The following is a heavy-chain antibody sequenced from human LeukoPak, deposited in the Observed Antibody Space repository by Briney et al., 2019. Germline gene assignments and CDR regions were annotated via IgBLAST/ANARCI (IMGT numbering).Heavy chain of an antibody. D-gene: IGHD3-3*02. J-gene: IGHJ5*02. CDR1: GYSFTSYW. V-gene: IGHV5-51*01. Sequence: GESLKISCKGSGYSFTSYWIGWVRQMPGKGLEWMGIIYPGDSDTRYSSSFQGQVTISADKSISTAYLQWSSLKASDTAMYYCARRVSEAQNWFDPWGQGTLVTVSS. CDR3: ARRVSEAQNWFDP. CDR2: IYPGDSDT.